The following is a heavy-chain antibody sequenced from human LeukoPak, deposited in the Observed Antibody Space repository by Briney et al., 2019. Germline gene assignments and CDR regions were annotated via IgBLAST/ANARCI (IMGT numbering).Heavy chain of an antibody. CDR1: GFTFSSYA. CDR2: ISYDGSNK. V-gene: IGHV3-30*04. CDR3: ARASRYFDY. J-gene: IGHJ4*02. Sequence: PGGSLRLSCAASGFTFSSYAMHWVRQAPGKGLEWVAVISYDGSNKYYADSVKGRFTISRDNSKNTLYLQMNSLRAEDTAVYYCARASRYFDYWGQGTLVTVSS.